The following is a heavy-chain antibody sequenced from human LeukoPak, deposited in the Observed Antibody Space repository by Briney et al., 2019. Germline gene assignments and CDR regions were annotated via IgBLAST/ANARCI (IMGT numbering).Heavy chain of an antibody. V-gene: IGHV1-18*01. Sequence: ASVKVSCKASGYTFTSYGISWVRQAPGQGLEWMGWISAYNGNTNYAQKLQGRVTMTTDTSTSTAYMELRSLRSDDTAVYYCARDLRRSVGATGLDYWGQGTLVTVSS. CDR1: GYTFTSYG. J-gene: IGHJ4*02. CDR2: ISAYNGNT. CDR3: ARDLRRSVGATGLDY. D-gene: IGHD1-26*01.